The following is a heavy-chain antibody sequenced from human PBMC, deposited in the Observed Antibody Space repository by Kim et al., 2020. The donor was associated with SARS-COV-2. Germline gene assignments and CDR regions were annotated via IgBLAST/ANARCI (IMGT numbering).Heavy chain of an antibody. J-gene: IGHJ4*02. CDR1: GGSISSSSYY. CDR2: IYYSGST. CDR3: ARQGSDVAVPAGFLYTFDH. D-gene: IGHD2-2*01. V-gene: IGHV4-39*01. Sequence: SETLSLTCTVSGGSISSSSYYWGWIRQPPGKGLEWIGSIYYSGSTYYNPSLKSRVTISVDTSKNQFSLKLSSVTAADTAVYYCARQGSDVAVPAGFLYTFDHWGQGTLVTVSS.